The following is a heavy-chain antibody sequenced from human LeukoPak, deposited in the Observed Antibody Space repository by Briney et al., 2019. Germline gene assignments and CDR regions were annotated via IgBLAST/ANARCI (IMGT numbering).Heavy chain of an antibody. CDR3: ARKLPSGGTSRGWFDP. V-gene: IGHV5-51*01. CDR1: GYTFANYW. J-gene: IGHJ5*02. D-gene: IGHD4-23*01. Sequence: GESLKISCQASGYTFANYWIGWARQMPGKGLEWMGIIYPGDSHTIYTPSFQGQVTISADKSISTAYLQWSSLKDSDSAMYYCARKLPSGGTSRGWFDPWGQGTQVTVSS. CDR2: IYPGDSHT.